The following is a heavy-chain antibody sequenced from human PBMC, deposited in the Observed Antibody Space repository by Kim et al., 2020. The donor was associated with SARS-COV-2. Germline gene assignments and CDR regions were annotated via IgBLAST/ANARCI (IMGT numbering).Heavy chain of an antibody. V-gene: IGHV1-3*01. CDR3: AREPNYDFWSGYFDP. D-gene: IGHD3-3*01. J-gene: IGHJ5*02. Sequence: PKFQGRVTITRDTSASTAYMELSSLRSEDTAVYYCAREPNYDFWSGYFDPWGQGTLVTVSS.